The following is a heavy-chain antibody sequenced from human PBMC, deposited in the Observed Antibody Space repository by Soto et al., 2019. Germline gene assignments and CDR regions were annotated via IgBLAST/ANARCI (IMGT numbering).Heavy chain of an antibody. J-gene: IGHJ5*01. CDR3: AKLRYFDWSSYNWFEY. Sequence: PGGSLRLSCAASGFTFTNTWMNWVRQVPGKGLEWVGRIKSNADGGTADYAAPAKGRFTISRDDSINTLYLQMNSLKVEDTAVYYCAKLRYFDWSSYNWFEYWGQGTPVTVSS. D-gene: IGHD3-9*01. CDR2: IKSNADGGTA. CDR1: GFTFTNTW. V-gene: IGHV3-15*07.